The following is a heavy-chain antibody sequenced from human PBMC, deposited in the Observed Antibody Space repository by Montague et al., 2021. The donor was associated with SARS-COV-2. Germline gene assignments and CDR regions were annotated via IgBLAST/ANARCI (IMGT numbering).Heavy chain of an antibody. D-gene: IGHD7-27*01. J-gene: IGHJ4*02. Sequence: PALVKPTQTLTLTCTFSGFSLISDGVGVGWIRQPPGKALEWLALIFWNDDKRYNSSLKNRLTVTEDTSKNQVVLTMTNMDSLDTGTYYCAHSLLFSSLGDLDSWGQGTLVTVAS. V-gene: IGHV2-5*01. CDR3: AHSLLFSSLGDLDS. CDR2: IFWNDDK. CDR1: GFSLISDGVG.